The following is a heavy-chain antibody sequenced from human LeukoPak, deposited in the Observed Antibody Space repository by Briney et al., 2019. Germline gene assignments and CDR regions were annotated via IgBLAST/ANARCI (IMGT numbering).Heavy chain of an antibody. J-gene: IGHJ4*02. CDR1: GITLSSYG. CDR3: AKRGVVIRVILVGFHKEAYYFDS. V-gene: IGHV3-23*01. CDR2: ISGSGGGT. D-gene: IGHD3-22*01. Sequence: PGGSLRLSCEVSGITLSSYGMSWVRQAPGKGLEWVAGISGSGGGTNYADSVKGRFTISRDNSKNTLYLQMNSLRAEDTAVYFCAKRGVVIRVILVGFHKEAYYFDSWGQGALVTVSS.